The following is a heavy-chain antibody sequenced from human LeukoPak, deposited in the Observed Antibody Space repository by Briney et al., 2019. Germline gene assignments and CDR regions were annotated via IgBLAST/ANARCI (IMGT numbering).Heavy chain of an antibody. V-gene: IGHV3-53*05. CDR3: ASTPYGDYGFWFDP. D-gene: IGHD4-17*01. CDR1: GFTVSTSY. J-gene: IGHJ5*02. CDR2: TYSGGYT. Sequence: GGSLRLSCAASGFTVSTSYMTWVRQAPGKGLEWVSITYSGGYTYYADSVKGRFTISRDNSKNTLFLQMNSLRAEDTAVYYCASTPYGDYGFWFDPWGQGTLVTVSS.